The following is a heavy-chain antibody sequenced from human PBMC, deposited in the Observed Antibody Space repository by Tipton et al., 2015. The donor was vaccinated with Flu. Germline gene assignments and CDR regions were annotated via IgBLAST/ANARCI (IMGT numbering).Heavy chain of an antibody. CDR2: IYSDGKT. CDR3: ARGDYYYGMDV. J-gene: IGHJ6*02. CDR1: GFTVSSSNY. V-gene: IGHV3-53*01. Sequence: SLRLSCAASGFTVSSSNYMNWVRQAPGRGLASVSIIYSDGKTYYADSVKGRFTISRDNSKNTIYRQMNRLGAEDTAVYYCARGDYYYGMDVWGQGTTVTVSS.